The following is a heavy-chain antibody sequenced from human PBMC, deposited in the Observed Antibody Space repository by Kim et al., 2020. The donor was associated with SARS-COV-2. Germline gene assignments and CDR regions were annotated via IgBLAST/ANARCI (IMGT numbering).Heavy chain of an antibody. J-gene: IGHJ4*02. D-gene: IGHD2-15*01. Sequence: ASVKVSCKASGFTFNRYAISWVRQATGQGLECVGWMNPETGDAAYTQNFQDRVTLTWNTSTNTAYMELSSLRSEDTALYFCARGPNVVNGGGDFDYWGQGTLVTVSS. CDR1: GFTFNRYA. V-gene: IGHV1-8*01. CDR2: MNPETGDA. CDR3: ARGPNVVNGGGDFDY.